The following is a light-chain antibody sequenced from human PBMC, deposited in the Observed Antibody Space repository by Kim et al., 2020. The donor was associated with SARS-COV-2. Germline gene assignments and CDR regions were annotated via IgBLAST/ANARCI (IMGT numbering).Light chain of an antibody. Sequence: SVSPVQTARITCSGDVLAKKYARWFQQKPGQAPGLVIYKDSERPSGIPERFSGSSSGTTVTLTISGAQVKDEADYYCYSAADNNLVFGGGTKLTVL. CDR2: KDS. CDR1: VLAKKY. CDR3: YSAADNNLV. J-gene: IGLJ3*02. V-gene: IGLV3-27*01.